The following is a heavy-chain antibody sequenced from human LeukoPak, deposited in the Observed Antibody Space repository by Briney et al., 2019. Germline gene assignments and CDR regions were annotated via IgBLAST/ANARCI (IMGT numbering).Heavy chain of an antibody. CDR1: GGSISSGTYY. V-gene: IGHV4-61*02. J-gene: IGHJ4*02. Sequence: SETLSLTCTVSGGSISSGTYYWSWIRQPAGKGLEWIGRIYTSGSTNYNPSLKSRITISVDTSKNQFSLKLSSVAAADTAVYYCARNSCPSGSCYDNRGYFDYWGQGTLVTVSS. D-gene: IGHD2-15*01. CDR2: IYTSGST. CDR3: ARNSCPSGSCYDNRGYFDY.